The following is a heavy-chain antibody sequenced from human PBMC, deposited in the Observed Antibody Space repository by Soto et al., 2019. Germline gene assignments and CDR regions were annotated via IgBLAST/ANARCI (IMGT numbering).Heavy chain of an antibody. D-gene: IGHD6-13*01. CDR2: IKQDGSET. CDR3: ARQYGSSYSPRYYGMDV. J-gene: IGHJ6*02. V-gene: IGHV3-7*05. CDR1: GFTLSSYW. Sequence: EVQLVESGGGLVQPGGSLRLSCAASGFTLSSYWMSWVRQAPGKGLEWVANIKQDGSETYYVDSVKGRFTISRGTAKSSLWMQLNCLRAEDTAVYYCARQYGSSYSPRYYGMDVWGQGTKVTVSS.